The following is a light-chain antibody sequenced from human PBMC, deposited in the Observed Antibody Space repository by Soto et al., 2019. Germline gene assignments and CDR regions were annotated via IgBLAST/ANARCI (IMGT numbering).Light chain of an antibody. V-gene: IGLV2-14*01. CDR3: TSKKGDITYD. J-gene: IGLJ1*01. CDR1: SSDVGAFNY. Sequence: QSALTQPASVSGSPGQSITISCTGTSSDVGAFNYVSWYQQYPGKVPKLLIYEVTNRPSGVSLRFSGSKSGNVASLNISGLQPEDEADYYCTSKKGDITYDFGTGTKV. CDR2: EVT.